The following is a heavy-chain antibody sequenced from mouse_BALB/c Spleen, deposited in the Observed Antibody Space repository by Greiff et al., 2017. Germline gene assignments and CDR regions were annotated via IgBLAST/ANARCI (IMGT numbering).Heavy chain of an antibody. J-gene: IGHJ2*01. D-gene: IGHD4-1*01. V-gene: IGHV14-3*02. CDR1: GFNIKDTY. CDR2: IDPANGNT. CDR3: ARAGTGHFDY. Sequence: VQLKESGAELVKPGASVKLSCTASGFNIKDTYMHWVKQRPEQGLEWIGRIDPANGNTKYDPKFQGKATITADTSSNTAYLQLSSLTSEDTAVYYCARAGTGHFDYWGQGTTLTVSS.